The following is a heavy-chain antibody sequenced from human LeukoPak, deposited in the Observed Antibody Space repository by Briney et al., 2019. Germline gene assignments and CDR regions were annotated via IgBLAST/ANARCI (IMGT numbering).Heavy chain of an antibody. D-gene: IGHD2-15*01. CDR2: IYYSGST. CDR1: GGSISSYY. J-gene: IGHJ3*02. V-gene: IGHV4-59*08. Sequence: PSETLSLTCTVSGGSISSYYWSWIRQPPGKGLEWIGYIYYSGSTNYNPSLKSRVTISVDTSKNQFSLKLSSVTAADTAVYYCARHVLHVADAFDIWGQGTMVTVSS. CDR3: ARHVLHVADAFDI.